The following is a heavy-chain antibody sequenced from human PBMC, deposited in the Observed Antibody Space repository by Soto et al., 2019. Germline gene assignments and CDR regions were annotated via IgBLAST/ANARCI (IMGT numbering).Heavy chain of an antibody. CDR2: IYYSGRT. Sequence: SETLSLTCTVSGCSIYSYYWTWIRQPPGKGLECIGYIYYSGRTNYSPSLKSRVSMYVDMSKSQYSHDLSSVTAADTAVYYCVRAGQYGDYAFDSWGQGTLVT. D-gene: IGHD4-17*01. CDR1: GCSIYSYY. V-gene: IGHV4-59*01. J-gene: IGHJ4*02. CDR3: VRAGQYGDYAFDS.